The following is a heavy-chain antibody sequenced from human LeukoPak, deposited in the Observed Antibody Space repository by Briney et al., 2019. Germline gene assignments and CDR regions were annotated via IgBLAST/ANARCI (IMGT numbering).Heavy chain of an antibody. D-gene: IGHD2-8*01. V-gene: IGHV3-74*01. CDR1: GFTFSRHW. CDR2: LNSDGSRK. Sequence: PGGSLRLSCAASGFTFSRHWMHWVRQAPGKGLVWVPHLNSDGSRKTYADSVKGRFTISRDNAKNTIYLQMNSLRAEDTAVYYCARDNGKYAMDVWGQGTTVTVSS. J-gene: IGHJ6*02. CDR3: ARDNGKYAMDV.